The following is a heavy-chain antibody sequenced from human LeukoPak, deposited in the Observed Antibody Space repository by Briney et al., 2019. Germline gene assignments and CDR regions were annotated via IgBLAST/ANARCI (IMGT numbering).Heavy chain of an antibody. V-gene: IGHV4-39*07. CDR3: AGERGEEYSSGWYKTNFFYN. CDR2: GDYSGGT. Sequence: SETLXLTCTVSGDSFTSVTDYWAWIRQPPGKGLEWIATGDYSGGTYYNPSLESRVAISADMSKNQISLQLTSVTGADTAVYYCAGERGEEYSSGWYKTNFFYNWGQGIRVTVSS. D-gene: IGHD6-19*01. J-gene: IGHJ4*02. CDR1: GDSFTSVTDY.